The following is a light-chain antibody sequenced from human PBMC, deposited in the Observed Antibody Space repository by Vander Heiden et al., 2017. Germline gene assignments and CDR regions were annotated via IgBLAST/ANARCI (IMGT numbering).Light chain of an antibody. Sequence: DIHMTESPSSLSASVGDRVTITCRASQSISSYLNWYQQKPGKAPKLLIYAASSLQSGVPSRFSGSGSGTDFTLTISSLQPEDFATYYCQQSYSTPRTFSQGTKLEIK. CDR3: QQSYSTPRT. CDR1: QSISSY. CDR2: AAS. V-gene: IGKV1-39*01. J-gene: IGKJ2*01.